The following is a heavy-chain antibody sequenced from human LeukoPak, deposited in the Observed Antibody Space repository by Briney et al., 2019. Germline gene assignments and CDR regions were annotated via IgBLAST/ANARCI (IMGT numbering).Heavy chain of an antibody. D-gene: IGHD3-22*01. CDR3: AKDRGWLVDY. CDR1: GFSFTSYA. J-gene: IGHJ4*02. Sequence: GGPLRLSCAASGFSFTSYAMRWVRQAPGKGLEGVSTISGSGGSTFYADSVKGRFTISRDNSKNTLYMQMNSLRVEDTAIYYCAKDRGWLVDYWGQGTLVTVSS. V-gene: IGHV3-23*01. CDR2: ISGSGGST.